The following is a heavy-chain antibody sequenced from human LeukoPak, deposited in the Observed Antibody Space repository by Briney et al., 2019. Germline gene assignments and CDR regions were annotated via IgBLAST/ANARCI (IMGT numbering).Heavy chain of an antibody. CDR2: ITSRSTT. D-gene: IGHD2-8*02. J-gene: IGHJ5*02. CDR3: AGMNWWPVNWSDP. Sequence: PGGSLRLSCAASGFIFSHYGMNWVRQAPGKGLEWVSGITSRSTTYYADSVKGRFTISRDNSKNTLYLQMSSLRAADTAVYYCAGMNWWPVNWSDPWGQGSLVTVSS. CDR1: GFIFSHYG. V-gene: IGHV3-23*01.